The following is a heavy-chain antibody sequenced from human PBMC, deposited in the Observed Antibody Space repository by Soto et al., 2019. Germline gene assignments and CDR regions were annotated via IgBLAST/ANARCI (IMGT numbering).Heavy chain of an antibody. J-gene: IGHJ5*02. CDR1: GGTFKSSA. CDR2: IIPFFGTT. D-gene: IGHD6-13*01. CDR3: ASPKSPPYSSNWYNYFDP. V-gene: IGHV1-69*01. Sequence: QVQLVQSGAEVKKPGSSVKVSCKASGGTFKSSAFNWVRQAPGLGLVWMGGIIPFFGTTNYAHKFRDRVTITADESSSTVYMELSSLTSDDTAIYYCASPKSPPYSSNWYNYFDPWGQGTLVTVSS.